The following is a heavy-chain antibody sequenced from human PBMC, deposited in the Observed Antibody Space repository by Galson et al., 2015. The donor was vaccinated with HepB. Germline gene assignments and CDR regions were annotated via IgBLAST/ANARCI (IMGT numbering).Heavy chain of an antibody. Sequence: SLRLSCAASGFTFSTYSLNWVRQAPGKGLEWVSAVSSSSIYKYYADSVKGRFTISRDNAKSSLYVQMNNLRVEDTAVYYCAKCQFSYGSDAFDIWGQGAMVTVSS. V-gene: IGHV3-21*04. CDR1: GFTFSTYS. J-gene: IGHJ3*02. CDR2: VSSSSIYK. CDR3: AKCQFSYGSDAFDI. D-gene: IGHD3-16*01.